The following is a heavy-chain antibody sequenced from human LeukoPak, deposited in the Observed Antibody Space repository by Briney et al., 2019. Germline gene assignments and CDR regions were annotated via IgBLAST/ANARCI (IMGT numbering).Heavy chain of an antibody. Sequence: PGGSLRLSCAASGFTFSSYAMSWVRQAPGKGLEWVSAISGSGGSTYYADSVKGRFTISRDNSKNTLYLQMNSLRAEDTALYYCAKVYGPTTYYFDYWGQGTLVTVSS. CDR1: GFTFSSYA. CDR2: ISGSGGST. V-gene: IGHV3-23*01. J-gene: IGHJ4*02. CDR3: AKVYGPTTYYFDY. D-gene: IGHD4-11*01.